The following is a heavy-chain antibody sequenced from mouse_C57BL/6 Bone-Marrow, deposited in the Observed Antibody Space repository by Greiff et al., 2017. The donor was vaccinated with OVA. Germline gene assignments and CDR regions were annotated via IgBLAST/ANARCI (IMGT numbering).Heavy chain of an antibody. CDR3: ARRIYSKGAY. Sequence: EVKLMESGPELVKPGASVKISCKASGYSFTDYNMNWVKQSKGKSIEWIGVIKTKEGNKREHQKFKGKATLTVDQSSSTAYMQLNSLTSEDSAGYYCARRIYSKGAYWGQGTLVTVSA. D-gene: IGHD2-5*01. V-gene: IGHV1-39*01. J-gene: IGHJ3*01. CDR1: GYSFTDYN. CDR2: IKTKEGNK.